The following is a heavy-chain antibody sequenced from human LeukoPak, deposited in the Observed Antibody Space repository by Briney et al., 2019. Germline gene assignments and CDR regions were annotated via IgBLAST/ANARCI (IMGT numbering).Heavy chain of an antibody. V-gene: IGHV1-2*06. Sequence: ASVKVSCKASGYTFTGCYMHWVRQAPGQGLEWMGRINPNSGGTNYAQKFQGRVTMTRDTSISTAYMELSRLRSDDTAVYYCAREDRSGWYNWFDPWGQGTLVTVSS. J-gene: IGHJ5*02. CDR1: GYTFTGCY. D-gene: IGHD6-19*01. CDR3: AREDRSGWYNWFDP. CDR2: INPNSGGT.